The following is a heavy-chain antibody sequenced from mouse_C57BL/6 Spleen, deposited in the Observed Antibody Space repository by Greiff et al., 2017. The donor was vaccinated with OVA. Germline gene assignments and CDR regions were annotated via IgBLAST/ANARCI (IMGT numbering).Heavy chain of an antibody. CDR3: ARQGYYGSSYYWYFDV. Sequence: EVKLVESGGGLVKPGGSLKLSCAASGFTFSSYTMSWVRQTPEKRLEWVATISGGGGNTYYPDSVKGRFTISRDNAKNTLYLQMSRLRSEDTALYYCARQGYYGSSYYWYFDVWGTGTTVTVSS. CDR2: ISGGGGNT. CDR1: GFTFSSYT. J-gene: IGHJ1*03. V-gene: IGHV5-9*01. D-gene: IGHD1-1*01.